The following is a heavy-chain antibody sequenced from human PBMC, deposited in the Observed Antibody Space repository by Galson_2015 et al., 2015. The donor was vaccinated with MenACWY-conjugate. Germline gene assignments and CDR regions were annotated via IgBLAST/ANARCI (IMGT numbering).Heavy chain of an antibody. CDR2: IYTGGST. V-gene: IGHV3-53*01. CDR1: GFTFNTYW. Sequence: SLRLSCAASGFTFNTYWMSWVRQAPGKGLEWVSVIYTGGSTYYAESVKGRFTISRDNSKNTLYLQMNSLRAEDTAVYYCARDRGQLREGGYYGMDVWGQGTTVTVSS. J-gene: IGHJ6*02. D-gene: IGHD3-10*01. CDR3: ARDRGQLREGGYYGMDV.